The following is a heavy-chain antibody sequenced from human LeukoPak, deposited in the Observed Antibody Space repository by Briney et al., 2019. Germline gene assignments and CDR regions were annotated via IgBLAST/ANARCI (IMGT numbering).Heavy chain of an antibody. CDR1: GDSITNTNW. CDR2: IYHSGST. V-gene: IGHV4-4*02. Sequence: SETLSLTCAVSGDSITNTNWWSWVRQPPGKGLEWIGEIYHSGSTDYNPSLESRVTISIDKSKNQFSLRLTSVTAADTAVYYCARGVNLGYYSGAGCYGDYFDYWGQGNPVTVS. D-gene: IGHD2-2*01. J-gene: IGHJ4*02. CDR3: ARGVNLGYYSGAGCYGDYFDY.